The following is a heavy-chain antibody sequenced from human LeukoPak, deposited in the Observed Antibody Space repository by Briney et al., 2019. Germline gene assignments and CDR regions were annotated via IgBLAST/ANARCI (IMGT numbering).Heavy chain of an antibody. CDR3: ARAVYDYVWGSYRVFDY. CDR1: GGTFSSYA. D-gene: IGHD3-16*02. V-gene: IGHV1-18*01. CDR2: ISAYNGNT. J-gene: IGHJ4*02. Sequence: ASVKVSCKASGGTFSSYAISWVRQAPGRGLEWMGWISAYNGNTNYAQKLQGRVTMTTDTSTSTAYMELRSLRSDDTAVYYCARAVYDYVWGSYRVFDYWGQGTLVTVSS.